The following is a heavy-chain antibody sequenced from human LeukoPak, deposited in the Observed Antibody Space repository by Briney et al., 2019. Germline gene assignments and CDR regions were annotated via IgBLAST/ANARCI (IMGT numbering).Heavy chain of an antibody. CDR3: ARGLRFLEWLLSSHYYYGMDV. CDR2: INHSGST. CDR1: GGSFSGYY. Sequence: ASETLSLTCAVYGGSFSGYYWSWIRQPPGKGLEWIGEINHSGSTNYNPSLKSRVTISVDTSKNQFSLKLSSVTAADTAVYYCARGLRFLEWLLSSHYYYGMDVWGQGTTVTVSS. J-gene: IGHJ6*02. D-gene: IGHD3-3*01. V-gene: IGHV4-34*01.